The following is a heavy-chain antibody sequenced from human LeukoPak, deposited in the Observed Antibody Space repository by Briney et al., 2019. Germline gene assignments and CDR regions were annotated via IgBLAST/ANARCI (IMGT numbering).Heavy chain of an antibody. D-gene: IGHD2-21*01. V-gene: IGHV3-21*01. J-gene: IGHJ5*02. CDR3: ARVVARISWFDP. Sequence: GGSLRLSCAASGFTFSSYSMNWVRQAPGKGLEWVSSISSSSSYIYYADSVKGRFTISRDNAKNSLYLQMNSLRAEDTAVYYCARVVARISWFDPWGQGTLVTVSS. CDR1: GFTFSSYS. CDR2: ISSSSSYI.